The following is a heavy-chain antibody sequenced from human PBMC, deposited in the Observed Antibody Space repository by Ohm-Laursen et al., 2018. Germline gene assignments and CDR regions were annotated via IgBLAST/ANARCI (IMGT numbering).Heavy chain of an antibody. CDR3: ARAHIAAAGLGYYFDY. J-gene: IGHJ4*02. V-gene: IGHV1-18*01. CDR1: GYTFTSYA. CDR2: ISGYNGNA. D-gene: IGHD6-13*01. Sequence: ASVKVSCKASGYTFTSYAFSWVRQAPGQGLEWMGWISGYNGNAKYAQKLQGRVTMTTDTSTSTAYMELRSLRSDDTAVYYCARAHIAAAGLGYYFDYWGQGTLVTVSS.